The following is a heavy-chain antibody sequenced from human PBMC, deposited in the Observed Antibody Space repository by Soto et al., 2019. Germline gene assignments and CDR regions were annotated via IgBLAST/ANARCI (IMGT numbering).Heavy chain of an antibody. D-gene: IGHD2-8*01. V-gene: IGHV5-51*01. Sequence: PVDSLKISCETSGYDFTRNWIGWARQRPRKGPGWVARASPRSSDTRYGPYTRGHVSMPADESVRTAYLQWTSLEAPDTAIYYWARQFCTTTDCPMCFDNWGQGTTVTVSS. CDR3: ARQFCTTTDCPMCFDN. CDR1: GYDFTRNW. CDR2: ASPRSSDT. J-gene: IGHJ6*02.